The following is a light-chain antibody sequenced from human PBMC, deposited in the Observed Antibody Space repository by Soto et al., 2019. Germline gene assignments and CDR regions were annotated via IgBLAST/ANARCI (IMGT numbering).Light chain of an antibody. CDR1: QSVSYN. Sequence: EIVMTQSPATLSVSPGETATLSCRASQSVSYNLAWYQQKPGQGPTLLIYGAFTRATGIPARCSGSGSGTDFTLTISSLQSEDFAVYYCQHYTNWPPLTFGGGPKVEIK. CDR2: GAF. V-gene: IGKV3-15*01. CDR3: QHYTNWPPLT. J-gene: IGKJ4*01.